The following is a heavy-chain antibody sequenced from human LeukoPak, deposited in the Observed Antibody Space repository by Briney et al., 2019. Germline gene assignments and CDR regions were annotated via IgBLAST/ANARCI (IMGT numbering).Heavy chain of an antibody. CDR3: AKDQAVYNPRRVVVRSSYGMDV. CDR2: ISYDGSNK. D-gene: IGHD3-22*01. Sequence: GGSLRLSCAASGFTFSSYGMHWVRQAPGKGLEWVAVISYDGSNKYYADSVKGRFTISRDNSKNTLYLQMNSLRAEDTAVYYCAKDQAVYNPRRVVVRSSYGMDVWGQGTTVTVSS. V-gene: IGHV3-30*18. J-gene: IGHJ6*02. CDR1: GFTFSSYG.